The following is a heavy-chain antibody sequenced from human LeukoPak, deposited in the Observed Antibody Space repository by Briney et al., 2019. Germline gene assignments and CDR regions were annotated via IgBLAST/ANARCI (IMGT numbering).Heavy chain of an antibody. D-gene: IGHD7-27*01. CDR1: GGSISSGGYY. J-gene: IGHJ4*02. CDR2: IYYSGSA. V-gene: IGHV4-31*03. Sequence: PSQTLSLTCTVSGGSISSGGYYWSWLRQHPGKGLEWIGYIYYSGSAYYNPSLKSRVTVSVDTSKNQFLLDLNYVTAADTAVYYCAREKLGGHDYWGQGTLVTVSS. CDR3: AREKLGGHDY.